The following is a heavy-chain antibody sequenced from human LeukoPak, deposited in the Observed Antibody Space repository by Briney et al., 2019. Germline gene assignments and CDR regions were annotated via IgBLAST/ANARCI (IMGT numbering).Heavy chain of an antibody. D-gene: IGHD7-27*01. Sequence: SETLSLTCTVSGGSISTSSYYWGWIRQPPGKGLECIGNIYYSGSTYYNPSLKSRVTISVDTSKNQFSLKLSSVTAADTAVYYCASNTGTVFDYWGQGALVTVSS. CDR3: ASNTGTVFDY. CDR1: GGSISTSSYY. V-gene: IGHV4-39*07. CDR2: IYYSGST. J-gene: IGHJ4*02.